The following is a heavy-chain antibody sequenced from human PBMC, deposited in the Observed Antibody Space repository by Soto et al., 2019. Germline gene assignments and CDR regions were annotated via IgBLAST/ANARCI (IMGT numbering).Heavy chain of an antibody. CDR1: GFTFSSYG. Sequence: PGGSLRLSCAASGFTFSSYGMHWVRQAPGKGLEWVAVISYDGSNKYYADSVKGRFTISRDNSKNTLYLQVNSLRAEDTAVYYCAKDMYSGSSQTDYWGQGTLATVSS. V-gene: IGHV3-30*18. J-gene: IGHJ4*02. CDR3: AKDMYSGSSQTDY. D-gene: IGHD1-26*01. CDR2: ISYDGSNK.